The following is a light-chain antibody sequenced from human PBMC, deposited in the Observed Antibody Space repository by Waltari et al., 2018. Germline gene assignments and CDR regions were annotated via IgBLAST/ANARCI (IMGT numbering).Light chain of an antibody. Sequence: QSVLTQPPSVSAAPGQKVTISCPGSSSNIGNNYVSCYQLPPGTAPNLLIYDNNKRPSGIPDRFSGSKSGTSATLGITGLQTGDEADYYCGTWDNSLSVLWVFGGGTKLTVL. J-gene: IGLJ3*02. V-gene: IGLV1-51*01. CDR2: DNN. CDR1: SSNIGNNY. CDR3: GTWDNSLSVLWV.